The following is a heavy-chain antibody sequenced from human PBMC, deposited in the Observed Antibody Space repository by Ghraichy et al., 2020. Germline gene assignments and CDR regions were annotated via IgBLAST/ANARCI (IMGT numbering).Heavy chain of an antibody. J-gene: IGHJ4*02. Sequence: GGSLRLSCAASGFTFSSYAMSWVRQAPGKGLEWVSAISGSGGSTYYADSVKGRFTISRDNSKNTLYLQMNSLRAEDTAVYYCARSPFPYYYGSGSSDYWGQGTLVTVSS. CDR1: GFTFSSYA. CDR2: ISGSGGST. V-gene: IGHV3-23*01. D-gene: IGHD3-10*01. CDR3: ARSPFPYYYGSGSSDY.